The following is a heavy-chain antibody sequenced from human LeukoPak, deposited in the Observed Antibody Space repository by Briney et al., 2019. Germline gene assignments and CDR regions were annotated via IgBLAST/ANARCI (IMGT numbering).Heavy chain of an antibody. V-gene: IGHV4-59*08. Sequence: PSETLSLTCAVYGGSFSGYYWNWIRRPPGKGLEYIGNINYSGSTNYDPSLKSRVTISVDTSKNQFSLKLSSVTAADTAVYYCARLIDYYYGMDVWGQGATVTVSS. CDR1: GGSFSGYY. CDR3: ARLIDYYYGMDV. CDR2: INYSGST. J-gene: IGHJ6*02.